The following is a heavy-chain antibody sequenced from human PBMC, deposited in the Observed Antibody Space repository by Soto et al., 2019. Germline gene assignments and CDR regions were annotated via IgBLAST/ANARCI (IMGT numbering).Heavy chain of an antibody. CDR1: GGSISSSSYY. V-gene: IGHV4-39*01. Sequence: QLQLQESGPGLVKPSETLSLTCTVSGGSISSSSYYWGWIRQPPGKGLEWIGSIYYSGSTYYNPPLKTPLTISVDTSKTHFSLKLSSVTAADTAVYYCARQQLVVVPAAPLSYFDYWGQGTLVTVSS. J-gene: IGHJ4*02. D-gene: IGHD2-2*01. CDR3: ARQQLVVVPAAPLSYFDY. CDR2: IYYSGST.